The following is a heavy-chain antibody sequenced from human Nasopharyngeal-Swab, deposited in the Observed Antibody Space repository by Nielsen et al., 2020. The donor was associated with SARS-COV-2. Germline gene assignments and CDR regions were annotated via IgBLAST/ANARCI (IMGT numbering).Heavy chain of an antibody. CDR2: ISSSSSYI. CDR1: GFTFSSYS. J-gene: IGHJ4*02. Sequence: GGSLRLSCAASGFTFSSYSMNWVRQAPGKGLEWVSSISSSSSYIYYADSVKGRFTISRDNAKNSLYLQMNSLRAEDTAVYYCASDFYGDYRDYWGQGTLVTVSS. CDR3: ASDFYGDYRDY. V-gene: IGHV3-21*01. D-gene: IGHD4-17*01.